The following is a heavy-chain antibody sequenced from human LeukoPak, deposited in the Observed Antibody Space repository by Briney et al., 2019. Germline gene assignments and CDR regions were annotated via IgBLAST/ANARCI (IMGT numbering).Heavy chain of an antibody. Sequence: GGSLRLSCAASGFIFSSYAMSWVRQAPGKGLEWVSTISCSGGCTYYADSGKGRFTISRDNSKNTRYLQMNSLRAEDKSVCNCAKDRPCINEVCHGHFEYLGQRTLATVS. D-gene: IGHD2-8*01. V-gene: IGHV3-23*01. CDR2: ISCSGGCT. J-gene: IGHJ4*02. CDR1: GFIFSSYA. CDR3: AKDRPCINEVCHGHFEY.